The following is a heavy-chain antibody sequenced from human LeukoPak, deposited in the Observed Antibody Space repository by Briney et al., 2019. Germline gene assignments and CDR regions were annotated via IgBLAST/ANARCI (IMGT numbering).Heavy chain of an antibody. CDR1: GFTFSNYD. V-gene: IGHV3-13*01. J-gene: IGHJ4*02. CDR3: ARGTYSSGWAFDY. CDR2: IGSTGDT. D-gene: IGHD6-19*01. Sequence: QPGGSLRLSCAASGFTFSNYDMHWVRQATGKRLEWVSGIGSTGDTFYPGSVKGRFTISRENAKNSLYLQMNSLRAGDTAVYYCARGTYSSGWAFDYWGQGTLVTVSS.